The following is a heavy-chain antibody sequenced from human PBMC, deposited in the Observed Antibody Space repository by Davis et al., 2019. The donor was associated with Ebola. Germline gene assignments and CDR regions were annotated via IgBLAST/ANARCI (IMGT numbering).Heavy chain of an antibody. CDR2: ISAYNGNT. CDR3: ARESGAPVVAPSWFDP. J-gene: IGHJ5*02. V-gene: IGHV1-18*01. CDR1: GYTFTSYG. D-gene: IGHD2-2*01. Sequence: ASVKVSCKASGYTFTSYGISWVRQAPGQGLEWMGWISAYNGNTNYAQKLQGRVTMTTDTSTSTAYMELSSLRSEDTAVYYCARESGAPVVAPSWFDPWGQGTLVTVSS.